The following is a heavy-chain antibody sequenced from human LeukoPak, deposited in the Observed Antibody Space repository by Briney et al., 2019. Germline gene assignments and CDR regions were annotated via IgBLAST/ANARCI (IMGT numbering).Heavy chain of an antibody. CDR2: IYYSGST. Sequence: SETLSLTCTVSGGSISSYYWSWIRQPPGKGLEWIGYIYYSGSTNYNPSLKSRVTISVDASKNQFSLRLSSVTAADTAVYYCASGSYSFYYMDVWGKGTTVTISS. CDR3: ASGSYSFYYMDV. CDR1: GGSISSYY. V-gene: IGHV4-59*01. J-gene: IGHJ6*03. D-gene: IGHD1-26*01.